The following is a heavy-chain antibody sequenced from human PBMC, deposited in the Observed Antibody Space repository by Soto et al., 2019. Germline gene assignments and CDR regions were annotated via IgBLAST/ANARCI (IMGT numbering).Heavy chain of an antibody. D-gene: IGHD3-3*01. Sequence: SLRLSCASSGFTCSSYAMHWVRQAPGKGLEWVAVISYDGSNKYYADSVKGRFTISRDNSKNTLYLQMNSLRAEDTAVYYCARDHAIFGVVNWFDPWGQGTLVTVSS. CDR3: ARDHAIFGVVNWFDP. CDR2: ISYDGSNK. J-gene: IGHJ5*02. CDR1: GFTCSSYA. V-gene: IGHV3-30-3*01.